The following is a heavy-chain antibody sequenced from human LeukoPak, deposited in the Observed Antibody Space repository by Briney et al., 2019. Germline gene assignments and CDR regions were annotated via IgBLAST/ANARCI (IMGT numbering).Heavy chain of an antibody. CDR1: GYSISSGYY. CDR3: ARGRAFGY. V-gene: IGHV4-38-2*02. CDR2: IYHSGST. J-gene: IGHJ4*02. Sequence: PSETLSLTCTVSGYSISSGYYWGWIRQPPGKGLEWIGSIYHSGSTYYNPSLKSRVTISVDTSKNQFSLKLSSVTAADTAVYYCARGRAFGYWGQGTLVTVSS.